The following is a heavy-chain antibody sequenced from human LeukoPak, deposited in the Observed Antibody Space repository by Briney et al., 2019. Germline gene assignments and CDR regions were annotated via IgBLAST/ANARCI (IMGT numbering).Heavy chain of an antibody. J-gene: IGHJ3*02. CDR2: IRDDGSDI. CDR3: GKGFTSSSWAFDI. V-gene: IGHV3-30*02. CDR1: GFTFSDYA. D-gene: IGHD6-6*01. Sequence: GGSLRLSCAASGFTFSDYAMHWVRQAPGKGLEWVALIRDDGSDIYYADSVRGRFIISRDDSKNTLHLQMNSLRAEDTALYYCGKGFTSSSWAFDIWGQGTMVTVSS.